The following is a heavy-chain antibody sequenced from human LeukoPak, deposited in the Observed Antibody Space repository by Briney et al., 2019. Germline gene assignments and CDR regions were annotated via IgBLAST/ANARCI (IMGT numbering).Heavy chain of an antibody. V-gene: IGHV3-74*01. CDR1: GFTFSSYW. CDR3: ARDGRAMVISDAFDI. D-gene: IGHD5-18*01. J-gene: IGHJ3*02. CDR2: INSDESST. Sequence: GGSLRLSCAASGFTFSSYWMHWVRQAPGKGLVWVSRINSDESSTDYADSVKGRFTISRDDAKNTLYLQMNSLRAEDTAVYYCARDGRAMVISDAFDIWGQGTMVTVSS.